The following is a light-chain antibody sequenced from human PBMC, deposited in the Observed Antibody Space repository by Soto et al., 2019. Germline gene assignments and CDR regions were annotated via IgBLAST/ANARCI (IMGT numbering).Light chain of an antibody. J-gene: IGKJ1*01. Sequence: DIQMTQSPSTLSASVGDRVTITCRASQSISSWLAWYQQKPGKAPKLLIYDASSLESGDPSRFSGSGSGTEFTLTISSLQPDDFATFYCQEYNSYSRTFGQGTKVEIK. V-gene: IGKV1-5*01. CDR3: QEYNSYSRT. CDR2: DAS. CDR1: QSISSW.